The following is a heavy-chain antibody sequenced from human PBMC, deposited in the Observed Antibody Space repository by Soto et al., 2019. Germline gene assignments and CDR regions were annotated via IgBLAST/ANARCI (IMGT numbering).Heavy chain of an antibody. CDR2: TYYSGTT. CDR1: GGSISSGDSY. J-gene: IGHJ5*02. D-gene: IGHD2-2*01. V-gene: IGHV4-30-4*01. Sequence: QVQLQESGPGLVTPSQTLSLTCTVSGGSISSGDSYWTWIRQPPGKGLEWIGYTYYSGTTDYNPSLKSRVSISLYKSKNQFSLSLSSVTAADTAVYYCGRDRGYCVSNNCYSPRCRCDPWGRGTLVTVSS. CDR3: GRDRGYCVSNNCYSPRCRCDP.